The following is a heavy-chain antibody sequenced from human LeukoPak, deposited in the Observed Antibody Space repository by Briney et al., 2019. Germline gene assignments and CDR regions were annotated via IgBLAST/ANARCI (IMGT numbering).Heavy chain of an antibody. CDR1: GFTFSSYS. D-gene: IGHD3-10*01. J-gene: IGHJ4*02. CDR3: ARENARYYGSGSYGGYFDY. CDR2: ISSSSSYI. V-gene: IGHV3-21*01. Sequence: PGGSLRLSCAASGFTFSSYSMNWVRQAPGKGLEWVSSISSSSSYIYYADSVKGRFTISRDNAKNSLYLQMNSLRAEDTAVYYCARENARYYGSGSYGGYFDYWGQGTLVTVSS.